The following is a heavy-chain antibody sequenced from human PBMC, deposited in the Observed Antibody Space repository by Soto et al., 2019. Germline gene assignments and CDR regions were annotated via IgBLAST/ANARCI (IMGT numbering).Heavy chain of an antibody. V-gene: IGHV4-31*03. Sequence: QVQLQESGPGLVKPSQTLSLTCTVSGGSVNSGAYHWNWIRQHPGKGLDWIGYIYYNGDTSYNSSLRSRSNISIDTSKNQFSLTLTSVAAAYTAVHFCARGSAGRFLGVYYGVDVWGPGTMVTVSS. J-gene: IGHJ6*02. CDR3: ARGSAGRFLGVYYGVDV. D-gene: IGHD3-3*01. CDR1: GGSVNSGAYH. CDR2: IYYNGDT.